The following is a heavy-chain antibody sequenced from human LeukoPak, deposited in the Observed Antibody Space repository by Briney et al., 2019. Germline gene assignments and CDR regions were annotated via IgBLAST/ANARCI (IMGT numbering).Heavy chain of an antibody. V-gene: IGHV3-53*01. CDR1: GFTVSNNY. CDR3: AKDSVVLLSLGELSLNGAYFDY. D-gene: IGHD3-16*02. J-gene: IGHJ4*02. CDR2: IYSGGST. Sequence: GGSLRLSCVVSGFTVSNNYMSWVRQAPRKGLEWVSLIYSGGSTYYADSVKGRFTISRDNSKNTVYLQMNSLRAEDTAMYYCAKDSVVLLSLGELSLNGAYFDYWGQGTLVTVSS.